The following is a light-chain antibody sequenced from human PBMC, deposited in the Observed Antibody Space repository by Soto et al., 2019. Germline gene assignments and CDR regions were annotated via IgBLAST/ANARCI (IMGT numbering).Light chain of an antibody. V-gene: IGLV1-40*01. J-gene: IGLJ3*02. CDR2: EGK. CDR3: QSYDNSLRGWV. Sequence: QSVLTQPPSVSGAPGQRVTISCTGSASNFGAGYDVHWYQQIPGTAPKLLIFEGKSRPSGVPDRFSASKSGTSASLAITGLQTEDEAHYYCQSYDNSLRGWVFGGGTKLTVL. CDR1: ASNFGAGYD.